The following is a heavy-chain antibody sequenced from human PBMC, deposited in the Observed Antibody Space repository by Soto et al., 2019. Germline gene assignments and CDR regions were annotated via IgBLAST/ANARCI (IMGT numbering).Heavy chain of an antibody. D-gene: IGHD4-17*01. V-gene: IGHV1-8*02. J-gene: IGHJ4*02. CDR1: GFSCSDDF. CDR2: MQPSTGRT. Sequence: APVTVSCKASGFSCSDDFMHWVRQAPGQGLEWMGWMQPSTGRTGYAQKFQGRVTMTRDTSIKTAYMKLTSVTAADTAIYDCARDNYGGMLDFWGPGALVTVSS. CDR3: ARDNYGGMLDF.